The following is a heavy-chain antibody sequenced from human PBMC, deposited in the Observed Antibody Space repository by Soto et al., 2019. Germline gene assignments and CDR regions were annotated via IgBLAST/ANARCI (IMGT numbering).Heavy chain of an antibody. V-gene: IGHV3-30-3*01. CDR2: ISYDGSNK. D-gene: IGHD3-22*01. J-gene: IGHJ4*02. CDR1: GFTFSSYA. CDR3: TMRNYYDSSGHIGASYYFDY. Sequence: QVQLVESGGGVAQPGRSLRLSCAASGFTFSSYAMHWVRQAPGKGLEWVAVISYDGSNKYYADSVKGRFTISRDNSKNTLYLQMNSLRADDTAIYYCTMRNYYDSSGHIGASYYFDYWGQGTLVTVSS.